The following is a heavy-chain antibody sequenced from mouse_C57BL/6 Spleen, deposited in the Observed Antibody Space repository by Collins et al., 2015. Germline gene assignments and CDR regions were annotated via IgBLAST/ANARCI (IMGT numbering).Heavy chain of an antibody. D-gene: IGHD1-1*01. CDR2: T. J-gene: IGHJ2*01. V-gene: IGHV1-50*01. Sequence: TNYNQKFKGKATLTVDTSSSTAYMQLSSLTSEDSAVYYCTTGDFDYWGQGTTLTVSS. CDR3: TTGDFDY.